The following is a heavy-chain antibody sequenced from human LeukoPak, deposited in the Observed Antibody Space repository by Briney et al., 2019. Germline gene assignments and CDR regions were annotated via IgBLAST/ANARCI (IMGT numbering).Heavy chain of an antibody. V-gene: IGHV1-69*13. CDR2: IIPIFGTA. D-gene: IGHD6-19*01. CDR3: ARVIRGSFSSGWYSDYYYYGMDA. Sequence: SVKVSCKSSGYTFSSYAISWVRQAPGQGLEWMGGIIPIFGTANYAQKFQGRVTITADESTSTAYMELSSLRSEDTAVYYCARVIRGSFSSGWYSDYYYYGMDAWGQGTTVTVSS. CDR1: GYTFSSYA. J-gene: IGHJ6*02.